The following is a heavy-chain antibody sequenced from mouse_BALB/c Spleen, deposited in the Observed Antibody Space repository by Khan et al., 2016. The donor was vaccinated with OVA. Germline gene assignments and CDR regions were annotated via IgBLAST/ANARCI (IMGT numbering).Heavy chain of an antibody. D-gene: IGHD1-1*01. CDR3: ARGNYYGYYFDY. CDR1: GYSITSGYA. Sequence: EVQLQESGPGLVKPSQSLSLTCTVTGYSITSGYAWNWIRQFPGNKLEWMGYISYSGGTSYNPSPKSRISITRDTSKNQFFLQLNSVTTEDTATYYCARGNYYGYYFDYWGQGTTLTVSS. V-gene: IGHV3-2*02. CDR2: ISYSGGT. J-gene: IGHJ2*01.